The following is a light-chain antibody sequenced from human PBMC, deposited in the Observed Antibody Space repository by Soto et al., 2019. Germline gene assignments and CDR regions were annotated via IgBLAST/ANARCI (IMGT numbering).Light chain of an antibody. CDR1: QSVSSN. Sequence: MSQSPATLSVSTGERATLSCRASQSVSSNLAWYQQKPGQAPRLLIYGASTRATGIPARFSGSGSGTEFTLTISSLQSEDFAVYYCQQYNNWPRTFAQGTKVAIK. CDR2: GAS. J-gene: IGKJ1*01. CDR3: QQYNNWPRT. V-gene: IGKV3-15*01.